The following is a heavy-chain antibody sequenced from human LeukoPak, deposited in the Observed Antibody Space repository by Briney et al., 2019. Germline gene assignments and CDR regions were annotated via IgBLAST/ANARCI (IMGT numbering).Heavy chain of an antibody. V-gene: IGHV4-39*07. D-gene: IGHD4-23*01. CDR3: AREGGDYGGNSQFWYFDL. Sequence: SETLSLTCTVSGGSISSSSYYWGWIRQPPGKGLKWIGSIYYSGSTYYNPSLKSRVTISVDTSKNQFSLKLSSVTAADTAVYHCAREGGDYGGNSQFWYFDLWGRGTLVTVSS. J-gene: IGHJ2*01. CDR1: GGSISSSSYY. CDR2: IYYSGST.